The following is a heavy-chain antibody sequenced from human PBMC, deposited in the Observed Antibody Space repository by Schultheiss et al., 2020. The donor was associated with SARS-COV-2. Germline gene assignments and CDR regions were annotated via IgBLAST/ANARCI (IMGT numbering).Heavy chain of an antibody. CDR1: GFTFSSYG. V-gene: IGHV3-30*18. Sequence: GGSLRLSCAASGFTFSSYGMHWVRQAPGKGLEWVAVISYDGSNKYYADSVKGRFTISRDNSKNTLYLQMNSLRAEDTAVYYCAKAFYITFPDYWGQGTLVTVSS. D-gene: IGHD1-14*01. J-gene: IGHJ4*02. CDR2: ISYDGSNK. CDR3: AKAFYITFPDY.